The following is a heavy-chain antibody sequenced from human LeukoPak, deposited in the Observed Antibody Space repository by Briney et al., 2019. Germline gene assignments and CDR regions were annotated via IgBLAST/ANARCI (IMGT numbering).Heavy chain of an antibody. V-gene: IGHV3-21*01. D-gene: IGHD6-13*01. CDR1: GFTFSSYS. CDR3: ARGDKQLVFNRNKGGFDP. J-gene: IGHJ5*02. CDR2: ISSSSSYI. Sequence: GGSLRLSCAASGFTFSSYSMKWVRQAPGKGLEWVSFISSSSSYIYYADSVKGRFTISRDNARNSLYLQINSLRAEDTAVYYCARGDKQLVFNRNKGGFDPWGQGTLVTVSS.